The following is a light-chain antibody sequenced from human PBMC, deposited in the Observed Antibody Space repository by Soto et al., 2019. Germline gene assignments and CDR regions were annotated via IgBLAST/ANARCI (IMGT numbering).Light chain of an antibody. CDR3: QQYNKWRT. V-gene: IGKV3-20*01. CDR1: QSVSSIY. J-gene: IGKJ1*01. CDR2: GAS. Sequence: EIVLTQSPGTLSLSPGERATLSCRASQSVSSIYLAWYQQKPGQAPRLLIYGASSRATGIPDRFSGSGSGTDFTLTISRLEPEDFAVYYCQQYNKWRTFGQGTKVEVK.